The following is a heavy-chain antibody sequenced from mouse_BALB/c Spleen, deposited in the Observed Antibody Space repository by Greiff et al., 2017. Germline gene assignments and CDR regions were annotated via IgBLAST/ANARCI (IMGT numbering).Heavy chain of an antibody. CDR2: ISSGSSTI. CDR1: GFTFSSFG. J-gene: IGHJ4*01. V-gene: IGHV5-17*02. Sequence: EVKVVESGGGLVQPGGSRKLSCAASGFTFSSFGMHWVRQAPEKGLEWVAYISSGSSTIYYADTVKGRFTISRDNPKNTLFLQMTSLRSEDTAMYYCARWRSSAMDYWGQGTSVTVSS. CDR3: ARWRSSAMDY.